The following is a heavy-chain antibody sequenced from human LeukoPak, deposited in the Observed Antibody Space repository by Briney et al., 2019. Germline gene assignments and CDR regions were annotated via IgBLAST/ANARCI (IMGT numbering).Heavy chain of an antibody. J-gene: IGHJ4*02. Sequence: SETLSLTCTVSGGSISSYYWSWIRQPPGKGLEWIGYIYYSGSTNYNPSLKSRVTISVDTSKSQFSLKLSSVTAADTAVYYCARQGGTSWNLDYWGQGTLVTVSS. V-gene: IGHV4-59*08. CDR3: ARQGGTSWNLDY. D-gene: IGHD2-2*01. CDR2: IYYSGST. CDR1: GGSISSYY.